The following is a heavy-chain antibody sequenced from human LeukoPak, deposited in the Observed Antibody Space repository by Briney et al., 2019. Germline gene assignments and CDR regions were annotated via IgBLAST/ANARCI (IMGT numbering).Heavy chain of an antibody. CDR1: GFTFSSYS. D-gene: IGHD2-21*01. CDR3: ARQAYTIDY. V-gene: IGHV3-48*01. J-gene: IGHJ4*02. Sequence: GGSLRLSCAASGFTFSSYSMNWVRRAPGKGLEWLSYIRSSSRTIYYADSVKGRFTISRDNAKNSLYLQMNSLRAEDTAVYYCARQAYTIDYWGQGTLVTVSS. CDR2: IRSSSRTI.